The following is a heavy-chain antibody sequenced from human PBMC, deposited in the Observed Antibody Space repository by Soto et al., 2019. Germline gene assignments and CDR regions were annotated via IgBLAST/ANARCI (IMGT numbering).Heavy chain of an antibody. CDR1: GYSFTSNW. Sequence: GESLKISCKGSGYSFTSNWIGWVRQMPGKGLEWMGIIFPGDSDTRYSPSFQGQVTISADTSTSSVYMELRGLTSEDTAVYYCARDVIGHDNYETIGYYFDHRGPGTLVTVSS. CDR2: IFPGDSDT. V-gene: IGHV5-51*01. D-gene: IGHD3-16*01. CDR3: ARDVIGHDNYETIGYYFDH. J-gene: IGHJ4*02.